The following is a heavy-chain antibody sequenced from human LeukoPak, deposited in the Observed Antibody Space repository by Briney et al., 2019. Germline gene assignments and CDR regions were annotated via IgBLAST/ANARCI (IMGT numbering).Heavy chain of an antibody. V-gene: IGHV3-30*02. CDR3: AKEGDYYGSGSHRDAFDM. J-gene: IGHJ3*02. D-gene: IGHD3-10*01. Sequence: GGALTLSCLASGFTFSTYGMHWVRQAPGKELAWVSFIRYVGINKYYADSVKGRFTISIDNSKNTLYLQMNRLRPEDTALYYCAKEGDYYGSGSHRDAFDMWGQGTMVTVSS. CDR1: GFTFSTYG. CDR2: IRYVGINK.